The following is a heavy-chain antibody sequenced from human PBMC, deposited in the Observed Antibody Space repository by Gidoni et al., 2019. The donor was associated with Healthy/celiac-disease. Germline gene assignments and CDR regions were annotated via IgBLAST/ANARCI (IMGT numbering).Heavy chain of an antibody. CDR2: ISWNSGSI. V-gene: IGHV3-9*01. Sequence: EVQLVESGGGLVQPGRSLRLSCAASGFTFDDYAMHWVRQAPGKGLEWVSGISWNSGSIGYADSVKGRFTISRDNAKNSLYLQMNSLRAEDTALYYCAKDRRLSSGSPLFDYWGQGTLVTVSS. D-gene: IGHD1-26*01. CDR1: GFTFDDYA. J-gene: IGHJ4*02. CDR3: AKDRRLSSGSPLFDY.